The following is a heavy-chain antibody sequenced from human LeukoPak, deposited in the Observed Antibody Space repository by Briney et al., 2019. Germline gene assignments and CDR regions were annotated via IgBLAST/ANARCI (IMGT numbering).Heavy chain of an antibody. CDR2: IYPGDSDT. CDR1: GYSFTSYW. CDR3: ARARAMATIYFDY. J-gene: IGHJ4*02. V-gene: IGHV5-51*01. Sequence: GESLKISCKGSGYSFTSYWIGWVRQVPGKGLEWMGIIYPGDSDTRYSPSFQGQVTISADKSISTAYLQWSSLKALDTAMYYCARARAMATIYFDYWGQGTLVTVSS. D-gene: IGHD5-24*01.